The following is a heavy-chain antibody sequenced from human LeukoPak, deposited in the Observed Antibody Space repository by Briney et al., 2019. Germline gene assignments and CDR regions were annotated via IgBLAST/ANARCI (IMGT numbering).Heavy chain of an antibody. CDR1: GGSISSSIYY. Sequence: SETLSLTCTVSGGSISSSIYYWDWIRQPPGKGLEWIGSIYYRGSTYYNPSLKSRVTISVDTSKNHFSLKLSSVTAADTAVYYCARLGSAGPRRYFDYWGQGTLVTVSS. V-gene: IGHV4-39*02. CDR3: ARLGSAGPRRYFDY. CDR2: IYYRGST. J-gene: IGHJ4*02. D-gene: IGHD7-27*01.